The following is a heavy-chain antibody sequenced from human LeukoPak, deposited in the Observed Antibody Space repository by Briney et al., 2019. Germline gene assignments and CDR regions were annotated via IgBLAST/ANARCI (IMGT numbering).Heavy chain of an antibody. J-gene: IGHJ6*03. V-gene: IGHV3-7*01. CDR1: GFTFSSYW. Sequence: GGSLRLSCAASGFTFSSYWMSWVRQAPGKGLEWVANIKQDGSEKYYVDSVKGRFTISRDNAKNSLYLQMNSLRAEDTAVYYCARSPLITIFGVVIPNYYYYYMDVWGKGTTVTVFS. CDR3: ARSPLITIFGVVIPNYYYYYMDV. CDR2: IKQDGSEK. D-gene: IGHD3-3*01.